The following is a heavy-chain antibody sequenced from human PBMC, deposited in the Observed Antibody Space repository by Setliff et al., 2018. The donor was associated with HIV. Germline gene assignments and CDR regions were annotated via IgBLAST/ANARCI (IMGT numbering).Heavy chain of an antibody. CDR2: IDAGDGNT. D-gene: IGHD3-22*01. Sequence: ASVKVSCKASGYTFTSYAMHWVRQAPGQRLEWMGWIDAGDGNTKYSQKFQGRVTITRDTSASTAYMELSSLSSEDTAVYYCARESNTYYYDSSGYYYDYWGQGTLVTVSS. J-gene: IGHJ4*02. V-gene: IGHV1-3*01. CDR1: GYTFTSYA. CDR3: ARESNTYYYDSSGYYYDY.